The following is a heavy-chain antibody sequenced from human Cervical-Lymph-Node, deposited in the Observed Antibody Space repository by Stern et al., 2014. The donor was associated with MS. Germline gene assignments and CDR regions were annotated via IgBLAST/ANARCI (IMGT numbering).Heavy chain of an antibody. J-gene: IGHJ4*02. D-gene: IGHD3-9*01. CDR3: ARDGFYYDILTGYYYFDY. Sequence: VQLVESGAEVKKPGASVKVSCKASGYTFTSYGISWVRQAPGQGLEWMGWISAYNGNTNYAQKLQGRVTMTTDTSTSTAYMELRSLRSDDTAVYYCARDGFYYDILTGYYYFDYWGQGTLVTVSS. CDR2: ISAYNGNT. V-gene: IGHV1-18*04. CDR1: GYTFTSYG.